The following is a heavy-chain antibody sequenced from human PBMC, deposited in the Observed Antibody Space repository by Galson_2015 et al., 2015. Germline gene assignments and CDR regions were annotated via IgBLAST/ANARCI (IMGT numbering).Heavy chain of an antibody. CDR3: ARDSPTSTGYYGMDV. CDR2: ISSSSSTI. CDR1: GFTFSSYS. J-gene: IGHJ6*02. V-gene: IGHV3-48*02. D-gene: IGHD1-14*01. Sequence: SLRLCCAASGFTFSSYSMNWVRQAPGKGLEWVSYISSSSSTIYYADSVKGRFTISRDNAKNSLYLQMNSLRDEDTAVYYCARDSPTSTGYYGMDVWGQGTTVTVSS.